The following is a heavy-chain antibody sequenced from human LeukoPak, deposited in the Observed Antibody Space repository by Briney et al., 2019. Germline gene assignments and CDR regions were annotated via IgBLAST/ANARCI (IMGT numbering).Heavy chain of an antibody. V-gene: IGHV1-46*01. D-gene: IGHD3-22*01. CDR1: GYTFTSYY. J-gene: IGHJ6*02. Sequence: GASVKVSCKASGYTFTSYYMHWVRQAPGQGLEWMGIINPSGGSTSYAQKFQGRVTMTRDTSTSTVYMELSSLRSEDTAVYYCARDALYDSSGYYPTPTYYYYGMDVWGQGTTVTVSS. CDR2: INPSGGST. CDR3: ARDALYDSSGYYPTPTYYYYGMDV.